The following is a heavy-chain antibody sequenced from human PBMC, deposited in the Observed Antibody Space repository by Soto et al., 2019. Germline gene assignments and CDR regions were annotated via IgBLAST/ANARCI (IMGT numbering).Heavy chain of an antibody. Sequence: LSLTCTVSGGSISSSSYYWGWIRQPPGKGLEWIGSIYYSGSTYYNPSLKSRVTISVDTSKNQFSLKLSSVTAADTAVYYCARHELVRGVKYFDYWGQGTLVTVSS. J-gene: IGHJ4*02. V-gene: IGHV4-39*01. CDR2: IYYSGST. CDR1: GGSISSSSYY. CDR3: ARHELVRGVKYFDY. D-gene: IGHD3-10*01.